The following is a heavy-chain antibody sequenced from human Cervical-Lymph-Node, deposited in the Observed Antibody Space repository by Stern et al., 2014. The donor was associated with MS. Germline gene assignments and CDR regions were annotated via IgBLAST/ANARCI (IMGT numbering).Heavy chain of an antibody. CDR1: GYAFTSQG. CDR3: ARAKIPHKWKDVGYYYGMDV. V-gene: IGHV1-18*01. D-gene: IGHD1-20*01. J-gene: IGHJ6*04. Sequence: VQLVESGAEVKKPGASLKVSCKASGYAFTSQGITWVRPAPGQGIEWMGWIKIYTGATDYAQKFQGRVTMTRDTSTSTSYVELRSLRSDDTAFYYCARAKIPHKWKDVGYYYGMDVWGEGTTVTVSS. CDR2: IKIYTGAT.